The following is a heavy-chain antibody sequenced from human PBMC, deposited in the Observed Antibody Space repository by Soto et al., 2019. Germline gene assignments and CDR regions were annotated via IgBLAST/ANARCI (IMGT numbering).Heavy chain of an antibody. CDR1: GDSIRSSY. D-gene: IGHD6-13*01. Sequence: SETLSLTCTVSGDSIRSSYWSWVRQAPGRGLEWIGYVYHTGTTNSKPSLKSRVTISADTSKNLFSLKLMSVTPADTAVYFCARDMSGGSSWYEFDSWGPGTLVTVPQ. CDR3: ARDMSGGSSWYEFDS. CDR2: VYHTGTT. V-gene: IGHV4-59*01. J-gene: IGHJ4*02.